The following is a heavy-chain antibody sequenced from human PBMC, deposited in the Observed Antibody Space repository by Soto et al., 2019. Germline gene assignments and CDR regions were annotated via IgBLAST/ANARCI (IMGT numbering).Heavy chain of an antibody. V-gene: IGHV3-23*01. CDR1: GFTFNIYA. J-gene: IGHJ4*02. Sequence: EVQLLESGGGLVQPGGSLRLSCAASGFTFNIYAMTWVRQAPGKGLDWVSSIGLGGGDTYYADSVKGRFTISRDNSKSTLFLQMNSLRAEDTAVYYCVKVTSRESGYSYGASDYWGQGTLVTVSS. CDR2: IGLGGGDT. CDR3: VKVTSRESGYSYGASDY. D-gene: IGHD5-18*01.